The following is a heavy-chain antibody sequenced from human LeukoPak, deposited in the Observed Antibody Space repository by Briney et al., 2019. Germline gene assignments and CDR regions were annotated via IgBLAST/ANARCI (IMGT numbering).Heavy chain of an antibody. CDR1: GFDLDAYA. D-gene: IGHD4-17*01. CDR2: ISWNSDDI. J-gene: IGHJ2*01. V-gene: IGHV3-9*03. CDR3: AKSLSRTTNWYFDL. Sequence: GRTLRLSSVVSGFDLDAYATHWVPQAPGTGLECFSGISWNSDDIDYADSVKGRFTISRDNAKNSLYLQMNSLRADDMALYYCAKSLSRTTNWYFDLWGRGTLVTVSS.